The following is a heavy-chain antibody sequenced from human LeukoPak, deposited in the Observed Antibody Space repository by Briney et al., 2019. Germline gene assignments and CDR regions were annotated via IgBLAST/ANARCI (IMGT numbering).Heavy chain of an antibody. CDR3: AKDSSETVPADDY. J-gene: IGHJ4*02. D-gene: IGHD2-2*01. CDR2: ISGGGDRT. V-gene: IGHV3-23*01. CDR1: GFTFSKLD. Sequence: GGSLRLSCVASGFTFSKLDMSWVRQAPGKGLKWVSSISGGGDRTYYADSVKGRFTISRDNSKSTLYLQMDSLGAEDTAVYYCAKDSSETVPADDYWGQGTLVTVSS.